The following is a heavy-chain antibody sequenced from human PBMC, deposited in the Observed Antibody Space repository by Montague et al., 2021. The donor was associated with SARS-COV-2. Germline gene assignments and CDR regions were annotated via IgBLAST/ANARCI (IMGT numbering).Heavy chain of an antibody. D-gene: IGHD3-22*01. CDR1: GGSFIGYY. J-gene: IGHJ4*02. CDR3: ARGTKRVLTYDYDSSGYACDF. Sequence: SETLSLTCAVYGGSFIGYYRSWIRQPPGKGLEWIGEINHIGSTMYKPSLKSRVTISVDTSKNQFSLKLSSVTAADTAVYYCARGTKRVLTYDYDSSGYACDFWGQGTMVTVSS. CDR2: INHIGST. V-gene: IGHV4-34*01.